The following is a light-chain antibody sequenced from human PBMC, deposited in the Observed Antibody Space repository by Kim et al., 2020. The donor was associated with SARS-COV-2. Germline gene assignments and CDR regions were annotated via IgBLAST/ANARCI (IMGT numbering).Light chain of an antibody. Sequence: PASISCWSSQSLVYSDGDIYLNWFHQRPGQSPRSLMYKVSNRDSGVPDRFSGSGSGTDFTLQISRVEAEDVVVYYCMQGTHWPFSFGPGTKVDIK. CDR3: MQGTHWPFS. CDR2: KVS. J-gene: IGKJ3*01. CDR1: QSLVYSDGDIY. V-gene: IGKV2-30*01.